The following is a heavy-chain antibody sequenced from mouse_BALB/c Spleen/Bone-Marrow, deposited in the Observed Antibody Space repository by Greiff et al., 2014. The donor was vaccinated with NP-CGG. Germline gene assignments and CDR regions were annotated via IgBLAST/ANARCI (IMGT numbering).Heavy chain of an antibody. J-gene: IGHJ1*01. CDR2: IWAGGST. CDR1: GFSLTSYG. D-gene: IGHD2-3*01. Sequence: VHLVESRPGLVAPSQSLSITCTVSGFSLTSYGVHWVRQPPGKGLEWLGVIWAGGSTNYNSALMSRLSISKDNSKSQVFLKMNSLQTDDTAMYYCARVYLWYFDVWGAGTTVTVSS. CDR3: ARVYLWYFDV. V-gene: IGHV2-9*02.